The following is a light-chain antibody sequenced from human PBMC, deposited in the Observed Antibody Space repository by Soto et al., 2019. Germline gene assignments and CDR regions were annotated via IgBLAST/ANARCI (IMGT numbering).Light chain of an antibody. V-gene: IGLV2-14*01. J-gene: IGLJ1*01. CDR3: SSYTSSSTYV. CDR2: EVS. Sequence: QSVLTQPASVYGSPGQSITISCTGTSSDVGGYNYVSWYQQHPGKAPKLMIYEVSNRPSGVSNRFSGSKSGNTASLTISGLQAEDEADYYCSSYTSSSTYVFGTGTKVTLL. CDR1: SSDVGGYNY.